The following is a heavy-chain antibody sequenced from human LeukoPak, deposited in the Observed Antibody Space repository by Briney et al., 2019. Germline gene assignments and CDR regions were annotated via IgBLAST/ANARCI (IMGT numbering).Heavy chain of an antibody. CDR1: GFTFSSYW. CDR2: INSDGSSR. V-gene: IGHV3-74*01. Sequence: PGGSLRLSCAASGFTFSSYWMHWVRQAPGKGLVWVSRINSDGSSRSYADSVKGRFTISRDNAKNTLYLQMNSLRAEDTAVYYCARDQLYCSGGYCYKDYWGQGTLVTVSS. J-gene: IGHJ4*02. D-gene: IGHD2-15*01. CDR3: ARDQLYCSGGYCYKDY.